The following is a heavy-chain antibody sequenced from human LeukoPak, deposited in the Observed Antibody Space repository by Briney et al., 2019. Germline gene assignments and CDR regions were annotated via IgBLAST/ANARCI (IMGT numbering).Heavy chain of an antibody. CDR1: GGSFSGYY. V-gene: IGHV4-34*01. D-gene: IGHD4-23*01. CDR2: INHSGST. Sequence: SETLSLTCAVYGGSFSGYYWSWIRQPPGKGLEWIGEINHSGSTNYNPSLKSRVTISVDTSKNQFSLKLSSVTAADTAVYYCARGTVVTDYFDYWGQGTLVTVSS. CDR3: ARGTVVTDYFDY. J-gene: IGHJ4*02.